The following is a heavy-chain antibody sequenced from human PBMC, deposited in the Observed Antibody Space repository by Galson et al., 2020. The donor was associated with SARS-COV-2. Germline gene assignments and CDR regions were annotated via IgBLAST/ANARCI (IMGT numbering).Heavy chain of an antibody. CDR2: ISSSSSYI. CDR1: GFTFSSYS. D-gene: IGHD3-10*01. Sequence: NSGGSLRLSCAASGFTFSSYSMNWVRQAPGKGLEWVSSISSSSSYIYYADSVKGRFTISRDNAKNSLYLQMNSLRAEDTAVYYCARDRRLVRGANWFDPWGQGTLVTVSS. CDR3: ARDRRLVRGANWFDP. V-gene: IGHV3-21*01. J-gene: IGHJ5*02.